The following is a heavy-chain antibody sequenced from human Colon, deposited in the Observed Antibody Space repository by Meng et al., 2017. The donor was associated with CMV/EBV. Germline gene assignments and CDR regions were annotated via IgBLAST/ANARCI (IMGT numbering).Heavy chain of an antibody. CDR3: ARQSGTVDY. J-gene: IGHJ4*02. D-gene: IGHD3/OR15-3a*01. CDR2: VYPSDANT. Sequence: GESLKISCKASGYSFTDYWIGWVRQLPGKGLEWIAFVYPSDANTKYGPSFKGQVTISADKSITTVYLQWSSLKASDTAMYYCARQSGTVDYWGQGTLVTVSS. V-gene: IGHV5-51*01. CDR1: GYSFTDYW.